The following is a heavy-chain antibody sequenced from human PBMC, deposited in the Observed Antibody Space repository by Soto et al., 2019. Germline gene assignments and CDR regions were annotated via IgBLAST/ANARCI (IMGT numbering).Heavy chain of an antibody. CDR1: GYTFTSYG. CDR3: ARVIVATTPKGNYYYYMDV. CDR2: ISAYNGNT. Sequence: ASVKVSCKASGYTFTSYGISWVRQAPGQGLEWMRWISAYNGNTNYAQKLQGRVTMTTDTSTSTAYMELRSLRSDDTAVYYCARVIVATTPKGNYYYYMDVWGKGTTVTVS. D-gene: IGHD5-12*01. J-gene: IGHJ6*03. V-gene: IGHV1-18*01.